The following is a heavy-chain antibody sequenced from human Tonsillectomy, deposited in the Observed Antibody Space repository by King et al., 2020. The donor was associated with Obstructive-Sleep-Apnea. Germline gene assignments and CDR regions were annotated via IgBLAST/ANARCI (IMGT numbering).Heavy chain of an antibody. CDR1: GGSFSGYY. J-gene: IGHJ6*02. V-gene: IGHV4-34*01. CDR2: INHSGST. Sequence: VQLQQLGAGLLKPSETLSLTCAVYGGSFSGYYWSWIRQPPGKGLEWIGEINHSGSTNYNSSLKSRVNISVDTSKNTFSLQRSSVTAADTAVYYCARGLGILTLYYYGMDVWGQGTTVTVSS. CDR3: ARGLGILTLYYYGMDV. D-gene: IGHD3-9*01.